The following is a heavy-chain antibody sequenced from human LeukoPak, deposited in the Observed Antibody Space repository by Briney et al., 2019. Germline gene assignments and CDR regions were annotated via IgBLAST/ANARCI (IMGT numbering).Heavy chain of an antibody. CDR2: IYPGYSDA. Sequence: GESLKISCKISGYKLTNNWIGWVRQVPGKGLEWMGLIYPGYSDAKYSPSFQGQVTLSVDASISTAYLQLSGLRASDTAMYYCAGRSSLLWFGELGSGWFDPWGQGTLVTVSS. CDR1: GYKLTNNW. CDR3: AGRSSLLWFGELGSGWFDP. V-gene: IGHV5-51*01. D-gene: IGHD3-10*01. J-gene: IGHJ5*02.